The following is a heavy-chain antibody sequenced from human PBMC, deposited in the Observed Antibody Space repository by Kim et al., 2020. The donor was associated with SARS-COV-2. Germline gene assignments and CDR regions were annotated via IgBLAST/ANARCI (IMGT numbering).Heavy chain of an antibody. CDR3: ARSYGRYYGSGSYYRDFD. D-gene: IGHD3-10*01. Sequence: SETLSLTCTVSGGSISSYYWSWIRQPPGKGLEWIGYIYYSGSTNYNPSLKSRVTISVDTSKNQFSLKLSSVTAADTAVYYCARSYGRYYGSGSYYRDFD. J-gene: IGHJ4*01. CDR2: IYYSGST. CDR1: GGSISSYY. V-gene: IGHV4-59*13.